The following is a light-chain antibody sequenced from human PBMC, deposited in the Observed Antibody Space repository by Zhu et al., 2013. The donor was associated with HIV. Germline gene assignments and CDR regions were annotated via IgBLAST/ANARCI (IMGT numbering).Light chain of an antibody. V-gene: IGKV3-20*01. CDR3: QHYHGPPYN. Sequence: EIVLTQSPVTLSLSPGEGATLFCRASESVSSNLAWYQQKPGQAPRLLMSGASSRATGIPDRFSGSGSGTDFTLTISRLEPEDFAVYYCQHYHGPPYNFGQGTKLEIK. CDR2: GAS. CDR1: ESVSSN. J-gene: IGKJ2*01.